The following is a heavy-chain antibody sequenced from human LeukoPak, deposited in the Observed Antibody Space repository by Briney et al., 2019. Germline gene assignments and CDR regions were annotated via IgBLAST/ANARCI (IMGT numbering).Heavy chain of an antibody. J-gene: IGHJ6*02. CDR2: IYTSGST. CDR3: AGDWAYYYGSGSYPYYYGMDV. D-gene: IGHD3-10*01. Sequence: PSETLSLTCTVSGGSISSYYWSWIRQPAGKGLEWIGRIYTSGSTNYNPSLKSRVTMSVDTSKNQFSLKLSSVTAADTAVYYCAGDWAYYYGSGSYPYYYGMDVWGQGTTVTVSS. V-gene: IGHV4-4*07. CDR1: GGSISSYY.